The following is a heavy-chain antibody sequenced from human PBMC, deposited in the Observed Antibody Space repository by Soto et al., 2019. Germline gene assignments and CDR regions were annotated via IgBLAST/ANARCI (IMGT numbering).Heavy chain of an antibody. CDR2: INHSGST. CDR3: ARGGKIKTGTSRSNWFDP. V-gene: IGHV4-34*01. D-gene: IGHD1-7*01. Sequence: SETLSLTCAVYGGSFSGYYWSWIRQPPGKGLEWIGEINHSGSTNYNPSLKSRVTISVDTSKNQFSLKLSSVTAADTAVYSCARGGKIKTGTSRSNWFDPWGQGTLVTVSS. J-gene: IGHJ5*02. CDR1: GGSFSGYY.